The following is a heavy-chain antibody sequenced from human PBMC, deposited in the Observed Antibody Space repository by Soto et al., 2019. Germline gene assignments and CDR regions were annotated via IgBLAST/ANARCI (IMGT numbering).Heavy chain of an antibody. CDR3: AREGYCSGGSCYRYGMDV. D-gene: IGHD2-15*01. V-gene: IGHV1-8*01. Sequence: QVQLVQSGAEVKKPGASVKVSCKASGYTFTSYDINWVRQATGQGLEWMGWMNPNSGNTGYAQKFQGRVTMTRNNSISTAYMELSSLRSEDTAVYYCAREGYCSGGSCYRYGMDVWGQGTTVTVSS. CDR2: MNPNSGNT. J-gene: IGHJ6*02. CDR1: GYTFTSYD.